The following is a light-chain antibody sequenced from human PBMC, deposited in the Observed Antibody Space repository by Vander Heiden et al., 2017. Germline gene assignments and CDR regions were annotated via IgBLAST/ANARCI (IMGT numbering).Light chain of an antibody. Sequence: SYELTQPPSVSLALGQTAVITCGGDNIEAESVHWYRQKPGQAPLLLVVDDTDRPSGIPGRFSGSSSGNTATLTISRLEAGDEAAYFCQIWDTDRDHPVFGGGTELTVL. J-gene: IGLJ2*01. V-gene: IGLV3-21*02. CDR1: NIEAES. CDR3: QIWDTDRDHPV. CDR2: DDT.